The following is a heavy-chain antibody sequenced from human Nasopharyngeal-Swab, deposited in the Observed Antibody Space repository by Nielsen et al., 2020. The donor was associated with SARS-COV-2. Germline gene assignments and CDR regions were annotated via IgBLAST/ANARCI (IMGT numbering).Heavy chain of an antibody. CDR2: INPSGGST. D-gene: IGHD3-22*01. V-gene: IGHV1-46*01. CDR3: AREVGGDSSGYSVAYRGEPLDY. Sequence: ASVKVSCKASGYSFTSYYMHWVRRAPGQGLEWLGIINPSGGSTSNAQKFQGRVTVTRDTSTSTVYMELSSLRSEDTAVYYCAREVGGDSSGYSVAYRGEPLDYWGQGTLVTVSS. J-gene: IGHJ4*02. CDR1: GYSFTSYY.